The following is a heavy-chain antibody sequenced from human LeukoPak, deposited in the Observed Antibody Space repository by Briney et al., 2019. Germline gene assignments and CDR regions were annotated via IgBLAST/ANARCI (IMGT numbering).Heavy chain of an antibody. V-gene: IGHV3-33*06. J-gene: IGHJ5*02. CDR1: GFTFSSYG. CDR3: AKDELGYCSSTSCSPGSKVNWFDP. Sequence: GGSLRLSCAASGFTFSSYGMHWVRQAPGKGLEWVAVIWYDGSNKYYADSVKGRFTISRDNSKNTLYLQMNSLRAEDTAVYYCAKDELGYCSSTSCSPGSKVNWFDPWGQGTLVTVSS. CDR2: IWYDGSNK. D-gene: IGHD2-2*01.